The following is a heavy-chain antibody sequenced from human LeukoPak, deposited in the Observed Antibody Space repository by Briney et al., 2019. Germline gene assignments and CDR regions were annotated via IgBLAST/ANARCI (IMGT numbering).Heavy chain of an antibody. Sequence: GGSLRLSCAASGFTFSDYWMHWVRQVPGKGLVWVARINADGSITNHADSVKGRFTISRGNAENTLYLQMNSLRAEDTAVYYCARDLAVAGTGFDYWGQGTLVTVSS. V-gene: IGHV3-74*01. CDR1: GFTFSDYW. CDR3: ARDLAVAGTGFDY. D-gene: IGHD6-19*01. J-gene: IGHJ4*02. CDR2: INADGSIT.